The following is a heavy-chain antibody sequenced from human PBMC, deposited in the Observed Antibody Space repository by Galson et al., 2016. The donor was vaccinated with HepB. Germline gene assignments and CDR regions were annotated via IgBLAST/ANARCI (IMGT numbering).Heavy chain of an antibody. D-gene: IGHD4-17*01. CDR2: ISAYNGNT. CDR3: VRPQTGDYYAFDI. J-gene: IGHJ3*02. V-gene: IGHV1-18*01. Sequence: SVKVSCKASGYTFTSYGISWVRQAPGQGLEWMGWISAYNGNTNYAQKLQGIVTMTTDTSTSTAYMELRSLRSDDTAVYYCVRPQTGDYYAFDIWGQGTTVTVSS. CDR1: GYTFTSYG.